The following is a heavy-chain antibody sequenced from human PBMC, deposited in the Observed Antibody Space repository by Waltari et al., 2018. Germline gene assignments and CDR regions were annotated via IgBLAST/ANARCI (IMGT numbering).Heavy chain of an antibody. CDR1: GFTFSSYS. Sequence: EVQLVESGGGLVKPGGSLRLSCAASGFTFSSYSMNWVRQAPGKGREWVSSISSSSSYIYYADSVKGRFTISRDNAKNSLYLQMNSLRAEDTAVYYCARTGSYWDAFDIWGQGTMVTVSS. D-gene: IGHD1-26*01. CDR3: ARTGSYWDAFDI. V-gene: IGHV3-21*01. CDR2: ISSSSSYI. J-gene: IGHJ3*02.